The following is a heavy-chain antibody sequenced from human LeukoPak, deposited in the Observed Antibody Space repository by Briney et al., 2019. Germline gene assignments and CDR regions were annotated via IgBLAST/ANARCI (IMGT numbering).Heavy chain of an antibody. D-gene: IGHD3-22*01. V-gene: IGHV3-48*01. CDR1: GFTFSSYS. Sequence: GGSLRLSCAASGFTFSSYSMNWVRQAPGKGLEWVSYISSSSSTIYYADSVKGRFTISRDNAKNSLYLQMNSLRAEDTAVYYCASSRYDSSGYYGIIGYWGQGTLVTVSS. J-gene: IGHJ4*02. CDR2: ISSSSSTI. CDR3: ASSRYDSSGYYGIIGY.